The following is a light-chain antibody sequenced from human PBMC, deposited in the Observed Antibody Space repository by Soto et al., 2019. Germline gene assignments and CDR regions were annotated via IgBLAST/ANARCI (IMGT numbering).Light chain of an antibody. CDR2: GAS. Sequence: DIVMTQSPATLSVAPGERVTFSCRASQGVSRKLAWYQHKPGQAPRLLISGASTGATGIPARFSGSGSGTEFTLTISSLQSEDCAIYYCHQRQRWPRTFGQGTKVEIK. CDR1: QGVSRK. J-gene: IGKJ1*01. CDR3: HQRQRWPRT. V-gene: IGKV3-15*01.